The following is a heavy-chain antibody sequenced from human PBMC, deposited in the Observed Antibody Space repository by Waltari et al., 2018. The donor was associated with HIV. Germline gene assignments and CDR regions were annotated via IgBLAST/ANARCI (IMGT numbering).Heavy chain of an antibody. CDR2: IDHTGTS. Sequence: QVHLPQWGSGLLKPSGTLSLTCAVYGGSFSGYYWTWIRQSPGRGLEWMGEIDHTGTSTYNPSPKGRVTVSVDTSKNQFSLTLKSVTAADTAVYYCVRGFGNYGFYFDYWGQGKLVSVSS. CDR1: GGSFSGYY. D-gene: IGHD3-16*01. CDR3: VRGFGNYGFYFDY. V-gene: IGHV4-34*02. J-gene: IGHJ4*02.